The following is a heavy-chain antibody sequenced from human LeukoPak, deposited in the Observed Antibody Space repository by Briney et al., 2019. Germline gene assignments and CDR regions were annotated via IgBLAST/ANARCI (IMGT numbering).Heavy chain of an antibody. CDR3: ARVNYDFWSGYYIDLRLDY. V-gene: IGHV4-30-2*01. Sequence: PSQTLSLTCAVSGGSISSGGYSWSWIRQPPGKGLEWIGYIYHSGSTNYNPSLKSRVTISVDTSKNQFSLKLSSVTAADTAVYYCARVNYDFWSGYYIDLRLDYWGQGTLVTVSS. CDR1: GGSISSGGYS. CDR2: IYHSGST. J-gene: IGHJ4*02. D-gene: IGHD3-3*01.